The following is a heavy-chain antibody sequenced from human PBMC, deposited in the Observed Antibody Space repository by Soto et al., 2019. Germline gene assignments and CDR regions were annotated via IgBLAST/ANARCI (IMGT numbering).Heavy chain of an antibody. CDR2: IIPIFGTA. CDR3: ARDGIGYSSSSRKWFDP. D-gene: IGHD6-6*01. CDR1: GGTFSSYA. Sequence: SVKVSCKASGGTFSSYAISWVRQAPGQGLEWMGGIIPIFGTANYAQKFQGRVTITADESTSTAYMELSSLRSEDTAVYYCARDGIGYSSSSRKWFDPWGQGTLVTVSS. J-gene: IGHJ5*02. V-gene: IGHV1-69*13.